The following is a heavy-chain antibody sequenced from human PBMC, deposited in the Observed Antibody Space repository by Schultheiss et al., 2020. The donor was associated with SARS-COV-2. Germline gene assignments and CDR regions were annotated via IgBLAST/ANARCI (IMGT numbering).Heavy chain of an antibody. Sequence: GGSLRLSCAASGLTLSSYSMNWVRQAPGKGLECVSAISGSATSTYYADSVKGRFTISRDNSKNTLYLQMNSLRAEDTAVYYCAKPRIQLWSYYGMDVWGQGTTVTVSS. V-gene: IGHV3-23*01. CDR1: GLTLSSYS. J-gene: IGHJ6*02. CDR2: ISGSATST. CDR3: AKPRIQLWSYYGMDV. D-gene: IGHD5-18*01.